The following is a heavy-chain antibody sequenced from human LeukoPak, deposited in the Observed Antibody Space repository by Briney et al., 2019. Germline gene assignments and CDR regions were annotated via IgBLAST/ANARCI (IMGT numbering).Heavy chain of an antibody. D-gene: IGHD6-13*01. Sequence: GESLKISCKGSGYSFTSYWIGWVRQMPGKGLEWMGIIYPGDSDTRYSPSFQGQVTISADKSISTAYLQWSSLKASDTAMYYCARDLSGIAAAGTLDYWGQGTLVTVSS. CDR1: GYSFTSYW. CDR2: IYPGDSDT. V-gene: IGHV5-51*01. CDR3: ARDLSGIAAAGTLDY. J-gene: IGHJ4*02.